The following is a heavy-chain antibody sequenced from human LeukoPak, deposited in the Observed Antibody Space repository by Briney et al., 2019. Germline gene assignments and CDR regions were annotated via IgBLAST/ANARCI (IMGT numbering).Heavy chain of an antibody. CDR1: GYTFTSYG. J-gene: IGHJ3*02. CDR3: ARALRAAADAFDI. V-gene: IGHV1-2*04. CDR2: INPNSGGT. D-gene: IGHD6-13*01. Sequence: ASVKVSCKASGYTFTSYGISWVRQAPGQGLEWMGWINPNSGGTNYAQKFQGWVTMTRDTSISTAYMELSSLRSEDTAVYYCARALRAAADAFDIWGQGTMVTVSS.